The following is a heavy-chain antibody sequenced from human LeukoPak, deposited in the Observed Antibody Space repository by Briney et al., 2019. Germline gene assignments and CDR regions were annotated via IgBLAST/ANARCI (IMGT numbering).Heavy chain of an antibody. D-gene: IGHD6-13*01. Sequence: PGRSLRLSCAASGFTFSSYGMHWVRQTPGKGLEWVAVISYDGSNKYYADSVKGRFTISRDNSKNTLYLQMNSLRAEDTAVYYCAKLLGAAAGYWGQGTLVTVSS. CDR1: GFTFSSYG. J-gene: IGHJ4*02. CDR2: ISYDGSNK. CDR3: AKLLGAAAGY. V-gene: IGHV3-30*18.